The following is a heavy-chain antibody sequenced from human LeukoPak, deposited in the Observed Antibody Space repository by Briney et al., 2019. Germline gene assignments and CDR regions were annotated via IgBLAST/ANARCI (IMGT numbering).Heavy chain of an antibody. CDR3: ARGPWFGELGYYYYYMDV. J-gene: IGHJ6*03. D-gene: IGHD3-10*01. CDR1: GYSISSGYY. Sequence: PSETLSLTCTVSGYSISSGYYWGWIRQPPGKGLEWIGSIYHSGSTYYNPSLKSRVTISVHTSKNQFSLKLTSVTAADTAVYYCARGPWFGELGYYYYYMDVWGKGTTVTVSS. V-gene: IGHV4-38-2*02. CDR2: IYHSGST.